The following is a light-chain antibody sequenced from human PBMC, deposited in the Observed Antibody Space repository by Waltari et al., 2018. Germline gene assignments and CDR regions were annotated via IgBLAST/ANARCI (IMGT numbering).Light chain of an antibody. CDR1: QSVLYRSNNYNY. Sequence: DIVMTQSPDSLAVSLGERATINCKSSQSVLYRSNNYNYLAWYQQKAGQSPKLLIYWASTRESGVPDRFSGSGSGTDFSLTISNLQAEDVAVYSCQQYYDSPLTFGGGTKVEIK. CDR2: WAS. CDR3: QQYYDSPLT. V-gene: IGKV4-1*01. J-gene: IGKJ4*01.